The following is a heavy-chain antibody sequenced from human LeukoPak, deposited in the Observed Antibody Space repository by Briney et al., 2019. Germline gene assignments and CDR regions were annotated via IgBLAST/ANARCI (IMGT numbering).Heavy chain of an antibody. D-gene: IGHD6-13*01. V-gene: IGHV1-2*04. J-gene: IGHJ4*02. CDR3: AREIYSGSWYY. CDR2: INPNSGGT. CDR1: GYTFTGYY. Sequence: ASVKVSCKASGYTFTGYYMHWVRQAPGQGLEWMGWINPNSGGTNYAQKFQGWVTMTRDTSISTAYMELSRLTSDDTAVYYCAREIYSGSWYYWGQGTLVTVSS.